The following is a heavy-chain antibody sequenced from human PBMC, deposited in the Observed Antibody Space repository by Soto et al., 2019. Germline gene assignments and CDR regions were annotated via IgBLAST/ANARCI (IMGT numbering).Heavy chain of an antibody. Sequence: GGSLRLSCAASGFPFSSYGMHWVRQTPGKGLEWVAVIWYDGSNKYYADSVKGRFTISRDNSKNTLYLQMNSLRVEDTAVYYCARDRLARGIPVAGRIDYWGQGALVTVSS. D-gene: IGHD6-19*01. V-gene: IGHV3-33*01. CDR2: IWYDGSNK. J-gene: IGHJ4*02. CDR1: GFPFSSYG. CDR3: ARDRLARGIPVAGRIDY.